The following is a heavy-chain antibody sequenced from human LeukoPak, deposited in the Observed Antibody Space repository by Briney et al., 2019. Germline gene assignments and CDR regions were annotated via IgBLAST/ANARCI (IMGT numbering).Heavy chain of an antibody. CDR3: ARGDCSSTSCYVGGWFDP. D-gene: IGHD2-2*01. CDR1: GYTFTSYA. V-gene: IGHV1-3*01. J-gene: IGHJ5*02. CDR2: INAGNGNT. Sequence: ASVKVSCKASGYTFTSYAMHWVRQAPGQRLEWTGWINAGNGNTKYSQKFQGRVTITRDTSASTAYMELSSLRSEDTAVYYCARGDCSSTSCYVGGWFDPWGQGTLVTVSS.